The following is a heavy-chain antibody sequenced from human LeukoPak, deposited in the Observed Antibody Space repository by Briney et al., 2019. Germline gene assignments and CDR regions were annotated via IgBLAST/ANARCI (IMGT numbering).Heavy chain of an antibody. Sequence: GGSLRLSCAASGFTFSSYAMSWVRQAPGKGLEWVSGISGSGGSTYYADSVKGRFTISRDNSKNTLYLQMNSLRAEDTAVYYCAKVGRATTITHFDYWGQGTLVTVSS. CDR1: GFTFSSYA. J-gene: IGHJ4*02. V-gene: IGHV3-23*01. D-gene: IGHD5-12*01. CDR3: AKVGRATTITHFDY. CDR2: ISGSGGST.